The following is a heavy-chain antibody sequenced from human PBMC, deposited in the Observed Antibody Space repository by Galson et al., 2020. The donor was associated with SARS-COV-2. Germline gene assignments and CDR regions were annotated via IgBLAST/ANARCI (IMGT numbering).Heavy chain of an antibody. Sequence: GGSLRLSCAASGFTFSSYAMHWVRQAPGKGLEWVAVISYDGSNKYYADSVKGRFTISRDNSKNTLYLQMNSLRAEDTAVYYCAREKIDYYNSSGFDYWGQGTLVTVSS. D-gene: IGHD3-22*01. V-gene: IGHV3-30*04. CDR2: ISYDGSNK. CDR1: GFTFSSYA. CDR3: AREKIDYYNSSGFDY. J-gene: IGHJ4*02.